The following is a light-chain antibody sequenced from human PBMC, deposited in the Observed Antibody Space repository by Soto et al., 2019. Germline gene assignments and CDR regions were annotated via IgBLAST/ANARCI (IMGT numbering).Light chain of an antibody. CDR1: SGDIGSYTY. CDR2: EVT. Sequence: QSALTQPASVSGSPGQSITISCTGTSGDIGSYTYVSWYQQYPGKAPKLLISEVTNRPSGVSNRFSGSKSGNTASLAISGLQSEDEADYYCAAWDDSLNGVLFGGGTQLTVL. CDR3: AAWDDSLNGVL. J-gene: IGLJ2*01. V-gene: IGLV2-14*01.